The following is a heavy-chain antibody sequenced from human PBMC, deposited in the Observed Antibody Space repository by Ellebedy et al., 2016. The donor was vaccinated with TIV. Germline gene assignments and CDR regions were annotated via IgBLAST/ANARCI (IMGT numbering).Heavy chain of an antibody. V-gene: IGHV2-5*01. CDR1: GFSLSTTGVG. J-gene: IGHJ4*02. CDR3: AHRRPAARPWYFDY. Sequence: SGPTLVKPTQTLTLTCTFSGFSLSTTGVGVGWIRQSPGKALDWLALIYWNDGETYNPSLKSRLTITKDTSKNQVVLTMTNMDPVDTATYYCAHRRPAARPWYFDYWGQGTLVTVSS. D-gene: IGHD6-6*01. CDR2: IYWNDGE.